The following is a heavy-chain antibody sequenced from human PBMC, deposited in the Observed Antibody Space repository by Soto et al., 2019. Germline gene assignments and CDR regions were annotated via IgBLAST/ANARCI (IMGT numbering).Heavy chain of an antibody. Sequence: RGSLRLSCAASGFSCNNAWMSWVRQAPGKGLEWVGLIKSKTDGGTTDYAAPVKGRFILSRDDSKDTIYLQMNSPETADTAVSSCYTDQSWRCCSPSSGYYGQGALCTISS. CDR2: IKSKTDGGTT. J-gene: IGHJ4*02. CDR1: GFSCNNAW. V-gene: IGHV3-15*01. CDR3: YTDQSWRCCSPSSGY. D-gene: IGHD2-8*02.